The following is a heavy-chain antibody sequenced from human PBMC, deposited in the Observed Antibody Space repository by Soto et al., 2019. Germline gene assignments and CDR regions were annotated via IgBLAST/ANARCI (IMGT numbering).Heavy chain of an antibody. J-gene: IGHJ4*02. CDR1: GFTFSSYA. V-gene: IGHV3-23*01. CDR3: AKDRGLRYFDWLLFCSFDY. D-gene: IGHD3-9*01. Sequence: GGSLRLSCAASGFTFSSYAMSWVRQAPGKGLEWVSAISGSGGSTYYADSVKGRFTISRDNSKNTLYLQMNSLRAEDTAVYYCAKDRGLRYFDWLLFCSFDYWGQGTLVTVSS. CDR2: ISGSGGST.